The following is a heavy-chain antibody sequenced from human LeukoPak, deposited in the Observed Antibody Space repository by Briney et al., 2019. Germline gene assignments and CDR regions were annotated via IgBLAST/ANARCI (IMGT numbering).Heavy chain of an antibody. CDR2: IYPGDSDT. J-gene: IGHJ4*02. CDR1: GYSFATYW. CDR3: ARREYSSTYPFDY. Sequence: GESLKISCKGSGYSFATYWIAWVRQMPGKGLEWMGIIYPGDSDTEYSPSFQGQVTISADKSINTAYLQWSSLKASDTAMYYCARREYSSTYPFDYWGQGTLVTVSS. V-gene: IGHV5-51*01. D-gene: IGHD2/OR15-2a*01.